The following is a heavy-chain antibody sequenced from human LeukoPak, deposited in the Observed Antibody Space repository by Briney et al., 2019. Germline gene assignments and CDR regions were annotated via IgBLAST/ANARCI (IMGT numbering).Heavy chain of an antibody. CDR2: IHSGDKT. CDR1: GFTVSGNY. D-gene: IGHD6-13*01. CDR3: AGWYSSSWLFDY. V-gene: IGHV3-53*01. Sequence: PGGSLRLSCAASGFTVSGNYMSWVRQAPGKGLEWVSLIHSGDKTYYADSVKGRFTISRDNSKNALYLQMNILRAEDTAVYYCAGWYSSSWLFDYWGQGTLVTVSS. J-gene: IGHJ4*02.